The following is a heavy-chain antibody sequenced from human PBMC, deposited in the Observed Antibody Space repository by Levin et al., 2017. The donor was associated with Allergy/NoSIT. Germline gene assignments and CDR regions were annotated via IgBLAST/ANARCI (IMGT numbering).Heavy chain of an antibody. D-gene: IGHD2-15*01. CDR3: ARDLNSCSGGSCYSVGLGY. CDR1: GFTFSDYY. V-gene: IGHV3-11*05. CDR2: ISSSSSYT. J-gene: IGHJ4*02. Sequence: GGSLRLSCAASGFTFSDYYMSWIRQAPGKGLEWVSYISSSSSYTNYADSVKGRFTISRDNAKNSLYLQMNSLRAEDTAVYYCARDLNSCSGGSCYSVGLGYWGQGTLVTVSS.